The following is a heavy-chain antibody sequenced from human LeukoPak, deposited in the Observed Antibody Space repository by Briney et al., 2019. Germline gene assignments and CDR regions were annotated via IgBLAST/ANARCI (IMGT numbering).Heavy chain of an antibody. CDR2: IIPTFGTA. CDR3: ARSTQARYDYVWGSYRDNYYYGMDV. Sequence: KNSCKASGGSFSSYAISWVRQPPGQGLEWMGGIIPTFGTANNAQKFQGRVTITADESTSTAYMELSSLRSEDTAVYYCARSTQARYDYVWGSYRDNYYYGMDVWGQGTTVTVSS. D-gene: IGHD3-16*02. V-gene: IGHV1-69*01. J-gene: IGHJ6*02. CDR1: GGSFSSYA.